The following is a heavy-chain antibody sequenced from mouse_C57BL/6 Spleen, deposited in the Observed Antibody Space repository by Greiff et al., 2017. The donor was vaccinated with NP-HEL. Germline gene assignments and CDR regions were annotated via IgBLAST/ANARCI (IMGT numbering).Heavy chain of an antibody. CDR3: AMYGSSPYWYFDV. J-gene: IGHJ1*03. V-gene: IGHV1-59*01. D-gene: IGHD1-1*01. Sequence: QVQLQQPGAELVRPGTSVKLSCKASGYTFTSYWMHWVKQRPGQGLEWIGVIDPSDSYTNYNQKFKGKATLTVDTSSSTAYMQLSSLTSEDSAVYYCAMYGSSPYWYFDVWGTGTTVTVSS. CDR1: GYTFTSYW. CDR2: IDPSDSYT.